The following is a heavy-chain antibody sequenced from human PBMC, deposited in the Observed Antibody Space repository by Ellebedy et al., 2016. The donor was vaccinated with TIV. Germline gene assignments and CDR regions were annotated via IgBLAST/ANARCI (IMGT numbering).Heavy chain of an antibody. V-gene: IGHV3-7*01. CDR1: GFIFSRYW. Sequence: GGSLRLXCAASGFIFSRYWMHWVRQAPGKGLEWVANVKPDGSVKNYADSVKVRFTISRDNAKNSLFLEINSLRAEDTAVYFCVTLKTSYWGQGTLVTVSS. J-gene: IGHJ4*02. CDR3: VTLKTSY. CDR2: VKPDGSVK.